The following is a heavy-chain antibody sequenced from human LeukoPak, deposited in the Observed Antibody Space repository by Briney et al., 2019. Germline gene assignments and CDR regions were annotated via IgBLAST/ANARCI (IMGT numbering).Heavy chain of an antibody. V-gene: IGHV1-2*02. J-gene: IGHJ6*02. CDR2: INPNSGGT. CDR1: GYTFTVYY. D-gene: IGHD1-26*01. CDR3: ARDSLPSIYYGMDV. Sequence: GASVTASFTGSGYTFTVYYMHWVRQAPGQGLEWMGWINPNSGGTNYAQKFQGRVTMTRDTSISTAYMELSRLRSDDTAVYYCARDSLPSIYYGMDVWGQGTTVTVSS.